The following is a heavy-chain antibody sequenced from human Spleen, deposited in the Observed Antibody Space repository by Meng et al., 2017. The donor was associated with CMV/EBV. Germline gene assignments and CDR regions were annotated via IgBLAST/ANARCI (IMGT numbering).Heavy chain of an antibody. CDR2: IYYSGDP. Sequence: SETLSLTCTVSVGSLRSGGYYWNWIRQPPGKGLEWIGYIYYSGDPNSNPSLKSRVTISVDTSKKQFSLRLSSVTAANTAMYYCARKSPYWYFHLWGRGTLVTVSS. J-gene: IGHJ2*01. CDR1: VGSLRSGGYY. CDR3: ARKSPYWYFHL. V-gene: IGHV4-61*08.